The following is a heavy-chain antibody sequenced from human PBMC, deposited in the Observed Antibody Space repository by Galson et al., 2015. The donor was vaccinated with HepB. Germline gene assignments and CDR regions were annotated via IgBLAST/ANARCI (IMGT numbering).Heavy chain of an antibody. D-gene: IGHD3-22*01. CDR2: INPNSGGT. Sequence: SVKVSCKASGYTFTGYYMHWVRQAPGQGLEWMGWINPNSGGTNYAQKFQGRVTMTRDTSISTAYMELSRLRSDDTAVYYCARAGYYYDSSGHDAFDIWGQGTMVTVSS. CDR3: ARAGYYYDSSGHDAFDI. J-gene: IGHJ3*02. V-gene: IGHV1-2*02. CDR1: GYTFTGYY.